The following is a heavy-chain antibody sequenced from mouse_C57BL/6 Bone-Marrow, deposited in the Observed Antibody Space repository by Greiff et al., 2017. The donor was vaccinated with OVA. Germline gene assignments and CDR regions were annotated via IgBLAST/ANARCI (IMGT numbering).Heavy chain of an antibody. D-gene: IGHD1-1*01. J-gene: IGHJ2*01. CDR3: ARDTTVGPDY. CDR1: GYTFTSYW. CDR2: IDPSDSYT. Sequence: QVQLQQPGAELVKPGASVKLSCKASGYTFTSYWMQWVKQRPGQGLEWIGEIDPSDSYTNYNQKFKGKATLTVDTSSSTAYMQLSSLTSEDSAVYYCARDTTVGPDYWGQGTTLTVSS. V-gene: IGHV1-50*01.